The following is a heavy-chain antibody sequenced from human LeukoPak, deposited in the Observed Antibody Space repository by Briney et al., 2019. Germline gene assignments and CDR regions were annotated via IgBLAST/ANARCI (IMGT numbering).Heavy chain of an antibody. CDR3: ARSIGLDGYYYYMDV. CDR2: IIPIFGTA. J-gene: IGHJ6*03. V-gene: IGHV1-69*05. CDR1: GGTFSSYA. D-gene: IGHD5/OR15-5a*01. Sequence: SVKVSCKASGGTFSSYAIIWVRQAPGQGLEWMGGIIPIFGTANYAQKFQGRVTITTDESTSTAYMELSSLRSEDTAVYYCARSIGLDGYYYYMDVWGKGTTVTVSS.